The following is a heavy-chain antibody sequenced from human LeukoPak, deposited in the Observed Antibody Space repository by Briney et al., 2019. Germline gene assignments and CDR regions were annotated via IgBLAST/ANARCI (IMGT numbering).Heavy chain of an antibody. CDR3: ARGPLPYSSSWYGSGY. V-gene: IGHV3-23*01. CDR1: GFNFGNYL. Sequence: HTGESLRLSCAASGFNFGNYLMSWVRQAPGKGLEWVSSISGSGGSTYYADSVKGRFTISRDNSKNTLYLQMNSLRAEDTAVYYCARGPLPYSSSWYGSGYWGQGTLVTVSS. D-gene: IGHD6-13*01. CDR2: ISGSGGST. J-gene: IGHJ4*02.